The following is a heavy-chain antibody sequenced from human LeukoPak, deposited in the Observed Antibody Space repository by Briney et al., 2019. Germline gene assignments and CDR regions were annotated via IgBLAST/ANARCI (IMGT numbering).Heavy chain of an antibody. CDR2: ISWNSGSI. J-gene: IGHJ4*02. D-gene: IGHD7-27*01. V-gene: IGHV3-9*01. CDR3: AKAITNWGSNVDY. Sequence: GGSLRLSCAASGFTFDDYAMHWLRQAPGKGLEWVSGISWNSGSIGYADSVKGRFTISRDNAKNSLYLQMNSLRAEDTALYYCAKAITNWGSNVDYWGQGTLVTVSS. CDR1: GFTFDDYA.